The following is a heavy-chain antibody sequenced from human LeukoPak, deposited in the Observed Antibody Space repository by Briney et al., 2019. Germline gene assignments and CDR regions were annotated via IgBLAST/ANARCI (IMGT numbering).Heavy chain of an antibody. Sequence: PGGSLRLSCAASGFTFSSYSMNWVRQAPGKGLEWVSSISSSSYIYYADSVKGRFTISRDNAKNSLYLQMNSLRAEDTAVYYCARDVAGGATEDYWGQGTLVTVSS. CDR3: ARDVAGGATEDY. D-gene: IGHD1-26*01. V-gene: IGHV3-21*01. CDR2: ISSSSYI. J-gene: IGHJ4*02. CDR1: GFTFSSYS.